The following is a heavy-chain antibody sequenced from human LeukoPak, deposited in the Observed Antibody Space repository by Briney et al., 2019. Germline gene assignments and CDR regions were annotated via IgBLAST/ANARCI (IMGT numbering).Heavy chain of an antibody. CDR2: ISSSSSYI. D-gene: IGHD5-12*01. CDR1: GFTFSSYS. J-gene: IGHJ4*02. V-gene: IGHV3-21*01. CDR3: ARGIYSGYPMGFDY. Sequence: GGSLRLSCAASGFTFSSYSMNWVRQAPGKGLEWVSSISSSSSYIYYADSVKVRFTISRDNAKNSLYLQMNSLRADDTAVYYCARGIYSGYPMGFDYWGQGTLVTVSS.